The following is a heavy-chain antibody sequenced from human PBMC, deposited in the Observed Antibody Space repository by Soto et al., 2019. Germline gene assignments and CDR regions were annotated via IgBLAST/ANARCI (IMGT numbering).Heavy chain of an antibody. D-gene: IGHD3-16*01. CDR2: ISATGVGT. J-gene: IGHJ4*02. Sequence: GGSLRLSCAASGFKFSNYAMSWVRQAPGKGLEWVSLISATGVGTYYADSVKGRFTISRDNSHNTLYLQVHSLTAEDTAVYYCAKDRRAGGNSAFYFDLWGQGAQVAVYS. CDR1: GFKFSNYA. V-gene: IGHV3-23*01. CDR3: AKDRRAGGNSAFYFDL.